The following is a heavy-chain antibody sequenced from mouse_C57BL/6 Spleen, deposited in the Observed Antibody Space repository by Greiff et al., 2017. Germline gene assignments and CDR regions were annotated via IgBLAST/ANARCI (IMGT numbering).Heavy chain of an antibody. D-gene: IGHD2-4*01. CDR1: GYAFSSYW. V-gene: IGHV1-80*01. CDR3: ARDHPNYDGFAY. J-gene: IGHJ3*01. CDR2: IYPGDGDT. Sequence: QVHVKQSGAELVKPGASVKISCKASGYAFSSYWMNWVKQRPGKGLEWIGQIYPGDGDTNYNGKFKGKATLTADKSSSTAYMQLSSLTSEDSAVYFGARDHPNYDGFAYWGQGTLVTVSA.